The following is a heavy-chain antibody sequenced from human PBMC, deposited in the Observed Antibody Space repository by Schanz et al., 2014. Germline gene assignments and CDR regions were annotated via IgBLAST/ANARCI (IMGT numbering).Heavy chain of an antibody. Sequence: QVQLVQSGAEVKKPGASVKVSCKASGYTFTSDSMHWVRQAPGQGLEWMGRIIPIHGIVNYAQRFQDRVRITADKSTSTAYMELSSVRSDDTAVYYCARGGGPEDVFDIWGQGTILTVSS. CDR1: GYTFTSDS. CDR2: IIPIHGIV. CDR3: ARGGGPEDVFDI. V-gene: IGHV1-69*04. D-gene: IGHD5-12*01. J-gene: IGHJ3*02.